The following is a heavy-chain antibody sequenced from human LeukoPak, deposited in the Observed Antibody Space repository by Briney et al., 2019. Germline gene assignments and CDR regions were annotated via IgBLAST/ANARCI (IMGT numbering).Heavy chain of an antibody. Sequence: GGSLRLSCAASGFTFSSYAIHWVRQAPGKGLEWVANIKQDGSEKYYVDSVKGRFTISRDNAKNSLYLQMNSLRAEDTAVYYCARDLFAYDILTHPYYFDYWGQGTLVTVSS. J-gene: IGHJ4*02. CDR1: GFTFSSYA. D-gene: IGHD3-9*01. CDR3: ARDLFAYDILTHPYYFDY. V-gene: IGHV3-7*01. CDR2: IKQDGSEK.